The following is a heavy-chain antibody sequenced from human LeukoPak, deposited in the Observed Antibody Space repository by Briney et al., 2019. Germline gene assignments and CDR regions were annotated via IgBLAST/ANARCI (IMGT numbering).Heavy chain of an antibody. CDR1: GYTFTGYY. J-gene: IGHJ6*03. CDR2: INPNSGGT. D-gene: IGHD2-15*01. CDR3: ARNRGYGIYYYYMDV. Sequence: GASVKVSCKASGYTFTGYYMHWVRQAPGQGLEWMGWINPNSGGTNYAQKFQGRVTMTRDTSISTAYMELSRLRSDDTAVYYCARNRGYGIYYYYMDVWGKGTTVTVSS. V-gene: IGHV1-2*02.